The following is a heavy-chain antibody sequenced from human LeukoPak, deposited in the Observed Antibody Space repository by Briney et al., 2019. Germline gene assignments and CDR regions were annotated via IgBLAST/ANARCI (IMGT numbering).Heavy chain of an antibody. CDR1: GITFSSYG. CDR3: AKRGLYYYDPPDS. CDR2: ISSTGGTT. V-gene: IGHV3-23*01. J-gene: IGHJ4*02. D-gene: IGHD3-22*01. Sequence: PGGTLRLSCAASGITFSSYGMSWVRQAPGKGLEWVSSISSTGGTTYYADSVKGRFTISRDNSKNTLYLQMNSLRAEDTAVYYCAKRGLYYYDPPDSWGQGTLVTVSS.